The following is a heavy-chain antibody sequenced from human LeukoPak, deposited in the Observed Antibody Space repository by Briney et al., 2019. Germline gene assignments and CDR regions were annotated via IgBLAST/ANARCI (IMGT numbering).Heavy chain of an antibody. CDR1: GLSFSSYG. V-gene: IGHV3-30*02. J-gene: IGHJ6*03. Sequence: GGSLRLSCAASGLSFSSYGMHWVRQAPGKGLEWVASIWYDGSNKYNADSVKGRFTIPRDNSKNTLYLQMNSLRGDDTAVYYCAKGRGSSVVGTSSMDVWGKGTTVTVSS. CDR2: IWYDGSNK. D-gene: IGHD2-15*01. CDR3: AKGRGSSVVGTSSMDV.